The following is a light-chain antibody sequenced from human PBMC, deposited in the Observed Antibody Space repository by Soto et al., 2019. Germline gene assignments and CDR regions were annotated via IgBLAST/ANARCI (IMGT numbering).Light chain of an antibody. CDR2: EVI. Sequence: QSVLTQPASVSGSPGQSITISCTGTSSDVGAYSYVSWYQQQPGKAPKLMIYEVINRPSGVSNRFSGSKSGNTASLTISGLRAEDEAYYYCSSFTSSNTVVFGTGTKVTVL. J-gene: IGLJ1*01. V-gene: IGLV2-14*01. CDR3: SSFTSSNTVV. CDR1: SSDVGAYSY.